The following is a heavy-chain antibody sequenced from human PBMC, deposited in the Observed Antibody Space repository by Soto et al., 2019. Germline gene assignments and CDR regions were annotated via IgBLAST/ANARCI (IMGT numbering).Heavy chain of an antibody. D-gene: IGHD6-13*01. J-gene: IGHJ5*02. CDR1: GFDFSDAY. Sequence: QVHLVESGGGLVKPGGSLRLSCAVSGFDFSDAYMSWIRQAPGKGLEWVAWITSSSVQTRYADSVKGRFTISRDNAKNSLYLQMNSLRPEDTAVYYCASLVRQHLPPLGPWGQGTLVIVSS. V-gene: IGHV3-11*06. CDR2: ITSSSVQT. CDR3: ASLVRQHLPPLGP.